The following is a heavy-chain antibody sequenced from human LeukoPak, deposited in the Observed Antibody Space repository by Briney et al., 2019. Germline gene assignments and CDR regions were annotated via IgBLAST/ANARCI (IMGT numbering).Heavy chain of an antibody. D-gene: IGHD6-13*01. CDR1: GFTFSSYS. J-gene: IGHJ4*02. CDR2: ISSSSSYI. Sequence: GGSLRLSCPASGFTFSSYSMNWVGQAPGRGLEWFSSISSSSSYIYYADSVKGRFTISRDNAKNSLYLQMNSLRAEDTAVYYCARDVKQQLVRGFDYWGQGTLVTVSS. CDR3: ARDVKQQLVRGFDY. V-gene: IGHV3-21*01.